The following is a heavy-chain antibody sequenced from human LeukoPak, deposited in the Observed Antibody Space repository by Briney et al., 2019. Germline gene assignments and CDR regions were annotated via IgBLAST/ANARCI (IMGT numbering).Heavy chain of an antibody. CDR3: ANTPADGGNPDY. Sequence: GGSLRLSCAASGFTFSSYGMHWVRQAPGKGLEWVAVISYDGNNKYYADSVKGRFTISRDNSKNTLYLQMNSLRAEDTAMYYCANTPADGGNPDYWGQGTLVTVSS. CDR2: ISYDGNNK. D-gene: IGHD4-23*01. J-gene: IGHJ4*02. V-gene: IGHV3-30*18. CDR1: GFTFSSYG.